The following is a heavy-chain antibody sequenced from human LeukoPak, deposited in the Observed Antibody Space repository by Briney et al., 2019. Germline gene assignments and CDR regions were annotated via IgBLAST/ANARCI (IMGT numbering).Heavy chain of an antibody. CDR2: INHSGST. V-gene: IGHV4-34*01. J-gene: IGHJ4*02. CDR3: ARSRTGSGFLFDY. Sequence: PSETLSLACAVYGGSFSGYYWSWIRQPPGKGLEWVGEINHSGSTNYNPSLKSRVTISVDTSKNQFSLKLSSVTAADTAVYYCARSRTGSGFLFDYWGQGTLVTVSS. CDR1: GGSFSGYY. D-gene: IGHD3-10*01.